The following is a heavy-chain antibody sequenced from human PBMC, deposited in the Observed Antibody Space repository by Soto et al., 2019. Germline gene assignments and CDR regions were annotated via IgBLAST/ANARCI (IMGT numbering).Heavy chain of an antibody. D-gene: IGHD3-16*01. J-gene: IGHJ4*02. CDR1: GGSISSGAYY. Sequence: SETLSLTCTVSGGSISSGAYYWSWIRQHPGKALEWIGHISYSGDSYYNPSLRSRVTMSVDTSENQLSLRLSSVTAADTAMYYCARDYVGPNYYFDFWGQGTLVTVSS. V-gene: IGHV4-31*03. CDR3: ARDYVGPNYYFDF. CDR2: ISYSGDS.